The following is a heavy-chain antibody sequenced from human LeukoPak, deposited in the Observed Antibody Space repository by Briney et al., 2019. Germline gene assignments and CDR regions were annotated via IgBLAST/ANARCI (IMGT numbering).Heavy chain of an antibody. CDR2: ISYDGTNK. Sequence: GRSLRLSCAASGFTFSSYAMHWVRQAPGKGLEWVAVISYDGTNKYYADSVKGRFTISRDNSKNTQYLQMNSLRAEDTAVYYCARVHWSGGGYFDYWGQGTLVTVSS. D-gene: IGHD3-10*01. CDR1: GFTFSSYA. V-gene: IGHV3-30*04. J-gene: IGHJ4*02. CDR3: ARVHWSGGGYFDY.